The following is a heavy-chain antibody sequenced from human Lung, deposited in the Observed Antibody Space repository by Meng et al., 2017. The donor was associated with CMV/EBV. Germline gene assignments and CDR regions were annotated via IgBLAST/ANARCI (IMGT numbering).Heavy chain of an antibody. CDR3: ATGHYDSRGYYSRTLSY. V-gene: IGHV1-24*01. CDR2: FDPEDGET. Sequence: ASVXVSCKVSGYTLTELSRHWVRQAPGKGLEWMGGFDPEDGETIYAQHFQGRVTMTEDTSTDTAYMELSSLTSEDTAVYYCATGHYDSRGYYSRTLSYWGQGXLVTVSS. CDR1: GYTLTELS. D-gene: IGHD3-22*01. J-gene: IGHJ4*02.